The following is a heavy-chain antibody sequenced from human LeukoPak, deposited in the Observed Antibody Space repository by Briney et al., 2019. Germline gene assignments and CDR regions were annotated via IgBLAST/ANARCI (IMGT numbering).Heavy chain of an antibody. CDR3: ARGGDFWSGYFYYFDY. D-gene: IGHD3-3*01. J-gene: IGHJ4*02. Sequence: GGSLRLSCAASGFTFSNYWMSWVRQAPGKGLEWVANIKQDGSEKYYVDSVKGRFTISRDNAKNSLYLQMNSLRAEDTAVCYCARGGDFWSGYFYYFDYWGQGTLVTVSS. CDR1: GFTFSNYW. CDR2: IKQDGSEK. V-gene: IGHV3-7*01.